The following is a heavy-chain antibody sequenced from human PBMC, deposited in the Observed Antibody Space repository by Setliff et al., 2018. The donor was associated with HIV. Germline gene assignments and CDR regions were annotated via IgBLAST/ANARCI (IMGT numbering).Heavy chain of an antibody. CDR2: INTDGSTI. CDR3: VRDKEYYNFWSGLFDY. V-gene: IGHV3-74*01. D-gene: IGHD3-3*01. Sequence: GGSLRLSCAASGFPFSNYWMHWVRQAPGKGLVWVSRINTDGSTITYADSVKDRFTISRDNAKSTLFLQMNILRAEDTALYYCVRDKEYYNFWSGLFDYWGQGSLVTVSS. J-gene: IGHJ4*02. CDR1: GFPFSNYW.